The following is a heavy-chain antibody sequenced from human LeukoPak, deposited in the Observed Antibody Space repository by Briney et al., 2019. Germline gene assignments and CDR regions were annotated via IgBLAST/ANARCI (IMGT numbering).Heavy chain of an antibody. V-gene: IGHV1-2*06. Sequence: ASVKVSCKASGYTFTGYYMHWVRQAPGQGLEWMGRINPNSGGTNYAQKFQGRVTMTRDTSISTAYMELSRLRSDDTAVYYCAREPPSYSSSRGDYWGQGTLVTVSS. CDR3: AREPPSYSSSRGDY. D-gene: IGHD6-13*01. CDR2: INPNSGGT. CDR1: GYTFTGYY. J-gene: IGHJ4*02.